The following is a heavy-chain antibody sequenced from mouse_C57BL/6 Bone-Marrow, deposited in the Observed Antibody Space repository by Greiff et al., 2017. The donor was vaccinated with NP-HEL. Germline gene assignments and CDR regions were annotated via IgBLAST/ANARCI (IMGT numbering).Heavy chain of an antibody. CDR2: IDPENGDP. D-gene: IGHD2-2*01. CDR1: GFNIKDDY. Sequence: VQLQQSGAELVRPGASVKLSCTASGFNIKDDYMHWVKQRPEQGLEWIGWIDPENGDPEYASKFQGKATITADTSSNTAYLQLSSLTSEDTAVYYCTTSMVTGAYWGQGTLVTVSA. CDR3: TTSMVTGAY. V-gene: IGHV14-4*01. J-gene: IGHJ3*01.